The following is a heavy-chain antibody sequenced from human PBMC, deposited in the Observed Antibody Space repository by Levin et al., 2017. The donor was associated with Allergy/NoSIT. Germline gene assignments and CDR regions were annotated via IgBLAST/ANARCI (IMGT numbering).Heavy chain of an antibody. V-gene: IGHV1-69*13. CDR1: GGTFSSYA. Sequence: SVKVSCKASGGTFSSYAISWVRQAPGQGLEWMGGIIPIFGTANYAQKFQGRVTITADESTSTAYMELSSLRSEDTAVYYCARGYLAFSSDYGDYGGAFDIWGQGTMVTVSS. D-gene: IGHD4-17*01. CDR2: IIPIFGTA. J-gene: IGHJ3*02. CDR3: ARGYLAFSSDYGDYGGAFDI.